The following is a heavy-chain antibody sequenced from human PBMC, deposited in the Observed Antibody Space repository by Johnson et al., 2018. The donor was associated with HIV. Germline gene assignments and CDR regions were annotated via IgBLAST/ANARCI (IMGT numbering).Heavy chain of an antibody. J-gene: IGHJ3*02. CDR2: IYSGGST. D-gene: IGHD4-23*01. Sequence: MQLVESGGGVVQPGGSLRLSCAASGFTISNNYMSWVRQAPGKGLEWVSVIYSGGSTYYADPVKGRFTISRDNSKNTLYLQMNSLRAEDTAVYYCAKDMGYGGNPGAFDIWGQGTMVTVSS. CDR3: AKDMGYGGNPGAFDI. V-gene: IGHV3-66*01. CDR1: GFTISNNY.